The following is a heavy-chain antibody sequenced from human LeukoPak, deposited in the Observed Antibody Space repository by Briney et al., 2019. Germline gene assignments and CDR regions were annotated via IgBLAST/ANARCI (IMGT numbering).Heavy chain of an antibody. Sequence: GGSLRLSCVASGITFSTYAMSWFRQAPGKGLEWVSLISDSADSTYYAHSVKGRFTISRDNSKNTVYLQMNSLRAEDTALYSCAPVRSGSHLVFDVWGQGTMVTVSS. CDR2: ISDSADST. J-gene: IGHJ3*01. CDR1: GITFSTYA. CDR3: APVRSGSHLVFDV. D-gene: IGHD1-26*01. V-gene: IGHV3-23*01.